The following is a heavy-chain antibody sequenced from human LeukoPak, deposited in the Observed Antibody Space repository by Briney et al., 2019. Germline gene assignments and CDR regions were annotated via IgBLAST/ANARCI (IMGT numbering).Heavy chain of an antibody. CDR3: ARDDSSSWYMGYYYYMDV. J-gene: IGHJ6*03. Sequence: SGTLSLTCTVSGGSISSSSYYWGWIRQPPGKGLEWIGSIYYSGSTYYNPSLKSRVTISVDTSKNQFSLKLSSVTAADTAVYYCARDDSSSWYMGYYYYMDVWGKGTTVTVSS. D-gene: IGHD6-13*01. V-gene: IGHV4-39*07. CDR1: GGSISSSSYY. CDR2: IYYSGST.